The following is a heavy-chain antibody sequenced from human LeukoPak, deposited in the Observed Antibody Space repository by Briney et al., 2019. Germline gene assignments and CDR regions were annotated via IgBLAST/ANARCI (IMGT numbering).Heavy chain of an antibody. Sequence: SETLSLTCTVSGGSINNYYWSWIRQPPGKGLEWIGYIYYRGSTNYNPSLKSRVTFSVDTSKNQFSLKLNSVTAADTAAYYCARGGDYGDLRYFDYWGQGTLVTVSS. CDR2: IYYRGST. D-gene: IGHD4-17*01. CDR3: ARGGDYGDLRYFDY. V-gene: IGHV4-59*01. J-gene: IGHJ4*02. CDR1: GGSINNYY.